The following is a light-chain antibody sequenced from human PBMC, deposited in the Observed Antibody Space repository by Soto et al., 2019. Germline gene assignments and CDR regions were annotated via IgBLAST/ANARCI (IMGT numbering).Light chain of an antibody. CDR3: SSYKSSGNYV. CDR1: SSDVGGYNY. V-gene: IGLV2-14*03. Sequence: QSALTQPASVSASPGQSIAISCTATSSDVGGYNYVSWYQHHPGKAPKLMIYDVSNRPSGVSDRFSGSKSGNTASLTISGLQAEDEADYYCSSYKSSGNYVFGTGTKVTVL. J-gene: IGLJ1*01. CDR2: DVS.